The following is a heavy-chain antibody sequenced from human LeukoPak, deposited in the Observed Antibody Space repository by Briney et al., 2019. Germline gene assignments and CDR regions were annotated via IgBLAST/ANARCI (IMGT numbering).Heavy chain of an antibody. CDR3: AREEAWLLRTGWFDP. V-gene: IGHV4-31*03. D-gene: IGHD5-12*01. J-gene: IGHJ5*02. CDR1: GGSISSGGYY. Sequence: SETLSLTCTVSGGSISSGGYYWSWIRQHPGKGLEWIGYIYYSGSTYYNPSLKSRVTISVDTSKNQFSLKLASVTAADTAVYYCAREEAWLLRTGWFDPWGQGTLVTVSS. CDR2: IYYSGST.